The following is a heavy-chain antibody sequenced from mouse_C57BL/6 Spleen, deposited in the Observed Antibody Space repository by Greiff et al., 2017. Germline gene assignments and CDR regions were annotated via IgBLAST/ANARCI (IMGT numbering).Heavy chain of an antibody. CDR3: TKIYDDYGGYDFDY. CDR1: GYSFTSYW. D-gene: IGHD2-4*01. CDR2: IYPGNSDT. Sequence: EVQLQESGPVLARPGASVKMSCKTSGYSFTSYWLHWVKQRPGQGLEWMGAIYPGNSDTSYNQKFKGKATLTAVTSARTAYMEHCSRTNEDSAVYYGTKIYDDYGGYDFDYWGQGTTLTVSS. V-gene: IGHV1-5*01. J-gene: IGHJ2*01.